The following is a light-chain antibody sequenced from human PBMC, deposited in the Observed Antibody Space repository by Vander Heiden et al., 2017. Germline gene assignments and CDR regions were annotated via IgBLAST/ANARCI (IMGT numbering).Light chain of an antibody. Sequence: DIQMTQSPSTLSTSVEDRVTISCRASQSIHKWLAWYQQKPGKAPELLIYDASTLQSGVPSRFSGGGSGTEFTLTISSLQPDDFATYYCQQYYTFPWTFGRGTKVDI. CDR3: QQYYTFPWT. CDR2: DAS. V-gene: IGKV1-5*01. CDR1: QSIHKW. J-gene: IGKJ1*01.